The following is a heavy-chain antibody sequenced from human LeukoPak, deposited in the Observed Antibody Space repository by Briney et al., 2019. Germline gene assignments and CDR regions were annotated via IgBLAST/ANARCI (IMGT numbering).Heavy chain of an antibody. CDR2: INPNSGGT. J-gene: IGHJ4*02. Sequence: ASVKVSCKASGYTFTGYYMHWVRQAPGQGLEWMGWINPNSGGTNYAQKFQGRVTMTRDTSISTAYMELRSLRSDDTAVYYCARQYGGYSYVDYWGQGTLVTVSS. D-gene: IGHD5-18*01. V-gene: IGHV1-2*02. CDR3: ARQYGGYSYVDY. CDR1: GYTFTGYY.